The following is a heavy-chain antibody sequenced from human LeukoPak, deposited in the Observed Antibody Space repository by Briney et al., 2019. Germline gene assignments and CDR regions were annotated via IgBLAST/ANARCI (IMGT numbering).Heavy chain of an antibody. Sequence: ASVKVSCKASGGTFSSYAISWVRQAPGQGLEWMGIINPSGGSTSYAQKFQGRVTMTRDTSTSTVYMELSSLRSEDTAVYYCARGTYYYDSSGYSEGPFDYWGQGTLVTVSS. CDR3: ARGTYYYDSSGYSEGPFDY. V-gene: IGHV1-46*01. CDR1: GGTFSSYA. D-gene: IGHD3-22*01. CDR2: INPSGGST. J-gene: IGHJ4*02.